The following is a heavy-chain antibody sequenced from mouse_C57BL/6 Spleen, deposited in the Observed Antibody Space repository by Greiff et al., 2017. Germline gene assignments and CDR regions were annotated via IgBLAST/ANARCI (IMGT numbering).Heavy chain of an antibody. CDR2: IYPGSGST. V-gene: IGHV1-55*01. CDR3: ARGRAYYGNDY. Sequence: VQLQQSGAELVKPGASVKMSCKASGYTFTSYWITWVKQRPGQGLEWIGDIYPGSGSTNYNEKFKSKATLTVDTSSSTASMQLSSLTSEDSAVYYCARGRAYYGNDYWGQGTTLTVSS. CDR1: GYTFTSYW. J-gene: IGHJ2*01. D-gene: IGHD2-10*01.